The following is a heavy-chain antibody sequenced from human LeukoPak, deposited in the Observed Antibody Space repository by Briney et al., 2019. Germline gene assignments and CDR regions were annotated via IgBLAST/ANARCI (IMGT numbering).Heavy chain of an antibody. CDR3: ARDFRGGYDFWSGYYTPYYFDY. CDR1: SESFSGYF. J-gene: IGHJ4*02. D-gene: IGHD3-3*01. V-gene: IGHV4-34*01. CDR2: INYSGST. Sequence: SETLSLICAIYSESFSGYFWSWTRQPPGKGLEWIGEINYSGSTNYNPSLKSRVTISVDTSKNQFSLKLSSVTAADTAVYYCARDFRGGYDFWSGYYTPYYFDYWGQGTLVTVSP.